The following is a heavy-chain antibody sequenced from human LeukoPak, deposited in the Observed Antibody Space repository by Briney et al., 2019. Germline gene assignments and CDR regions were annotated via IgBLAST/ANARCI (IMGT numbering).Heavy chain of an antibody. Sequence: PSETLSLTCTVSGGSICSGSYYWSWIRQPAGKGLEWIGRIYTSGSTNYNPSLMSRVTVSVDTSKNQFSLKLSSVTAADTAVYYCARDLNCGGDCYNWFDPWGQGTLVTVSS. V-gene: IGHV4-61*02. CDR3: ARDLNCGGDCYNWFDP. CDR1: GGSICSGSYY. CDR2: IYTSGST. D-gene: IGHD2-21*02. J-gene: IGHJ5*02.